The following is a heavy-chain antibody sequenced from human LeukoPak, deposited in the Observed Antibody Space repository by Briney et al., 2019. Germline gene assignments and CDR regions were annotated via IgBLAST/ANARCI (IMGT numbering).Heavy chain of an antibody. CDR1: GGSFSGYY. V-gene: IGHV4-34*01. CDR2: INHSGST. D-gene: IGHD2-15*01. J-gene: IGHJ4*02. Sequence: PSETLSLTCAVYGGSFSGYYWSWIRQPPGKGLEWIGEINHSGSTNYNPSLKSRVTISVDTSKNQFSLKLSSVTAADTAVYYCARLRLHKAAGLWYFDYWGQGTLVTVSS. CDR3: ARLRLHKAAGLWYFDY.